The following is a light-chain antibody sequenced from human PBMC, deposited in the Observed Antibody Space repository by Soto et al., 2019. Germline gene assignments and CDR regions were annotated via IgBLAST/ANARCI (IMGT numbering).Light chain of an antibody. J-gene: IGLJ3*02. CDR3: CSYAGSSTV. CDR2: EVI. Sequence: QSALTQPASVSGSPGQSITISCTGTSSDIGRHDLVSWYQQHPGKAPKLMIYEVIKRPSGVSNRFSGSKSGNTASLTISGLQAEDEADYYCCSYAGSSTVFGGGTKLTVL. CDR1: SSDIGRHDL. V-gene: IGLV2-23*02.